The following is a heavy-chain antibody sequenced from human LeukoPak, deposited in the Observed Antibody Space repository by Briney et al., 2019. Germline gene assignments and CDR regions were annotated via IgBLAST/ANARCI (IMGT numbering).Heavy chain of an antibody. CDR3: ATGLLEYCSSPDCYNDPVYYYYMDV. CDR1: GTSISPYY. Sequence: PSETLSLTCTVSGTSISPYYWSWIRQSPGKGLEWIGYIYYGGSTNYNPSLKSRATISVDMSKNQFSLRLRSVTAADTAVYYCATGLLEYCSSPDCYNDPVYYYYMDVWGKGTTVTVS. D-gene: IGHD2-2*01. CDR2: IYYGGST. V-gene: IGHV4-59*12. J-gene: IGHJ6*03.